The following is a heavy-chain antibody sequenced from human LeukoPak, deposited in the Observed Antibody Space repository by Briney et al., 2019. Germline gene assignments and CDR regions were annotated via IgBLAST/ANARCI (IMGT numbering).Heavy chain of an antibody. Sequence: PGGSLRLSCAASGFTFSSYEMNWVRQAPGKGLEWVSYISSSGSTIYYADSVKGRFTISRDNAKNSLYLQMNSLRAEDTAVYYCARDSQGFRGDLLNRYYYYYYYMDVWGKGTTVTISS. CDR1: GFTFSSYE. CDR2: ISSSGSTI. D-gene: IGHD3-10*01. J-gene: IGHJ6*03. CDR3: ARDSQGFRGDLLNRYYYYYYYMDV. V-gene: IGHV3-48*03.